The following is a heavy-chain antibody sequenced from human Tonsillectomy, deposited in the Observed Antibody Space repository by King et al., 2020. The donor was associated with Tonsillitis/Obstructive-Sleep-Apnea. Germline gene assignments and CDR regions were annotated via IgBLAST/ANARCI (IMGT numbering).Heavy chain of an antibody. V-gene: IGHV3-48*02. CDR3: ARDKDYAFDI. CDR1: GFTFSSYS. CDR2: ISSGRDIV. J-gene: IGHJ3*02. Sequence: DVQLVESGGGLAQPGGSLGRSCASSGFTFSSYSMNWVRQAPGKGLEWISYISSGRDIVSFSDTVKGRLTISRDNAKTSLYLQMNSLRDEDTAVYYCARDKDYAFDIWGQGTMVTVSS.